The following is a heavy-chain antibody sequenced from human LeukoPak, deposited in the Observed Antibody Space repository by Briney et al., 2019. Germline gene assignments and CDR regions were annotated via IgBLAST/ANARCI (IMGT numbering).Heavy chain of an antibody. CDR3: ATCNGDCYFNF. CDR1: GFTFSNAW. Sequence: GGSLRLSCAASGFTFSNAWMNWVRQAPAKGLEWVARVKSKAVGETTSYAAPVKGRFSILRDDSRDMVYLQMNSLEAEDTAVYYCATCNGDCYFNFWGQGTLVIVSS. J-gene: IGHJ4*02. CDR2: VKSKAVGETT. V-gene: IGHV3-15*01. D-gene: IGHD2-21*02.